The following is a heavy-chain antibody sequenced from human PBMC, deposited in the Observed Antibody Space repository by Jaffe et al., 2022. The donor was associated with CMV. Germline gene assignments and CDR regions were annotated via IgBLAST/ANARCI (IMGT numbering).Heavy chain of an antibody. J-gene: IGHJ4*02. CDR1: GFTFSSYS. D-gene: IGHD5-12*01. V-gene: IGHV3-48*02. Sequence: EVQLVESGGGLVQPGGSLRLSCAASGFTFSSYSMNWVRQAPGKGLEWVSYISSSSSTIYYADSVKGRFTISRDNAKNSLYLQMNSLRDEDTAVYYCARGHPRDGYNSHDYWGQGTLVTVSS. CDR2: ISSSSSTI. CDR3: ARGHPRDGYNSHDY.